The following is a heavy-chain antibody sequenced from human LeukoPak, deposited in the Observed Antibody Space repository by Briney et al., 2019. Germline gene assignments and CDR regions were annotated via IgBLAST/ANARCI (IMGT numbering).Heavy chain of an antibody. D-gene: IGHD2-15*01. J-gene: IGHJ5*02. V-gene: IGHV4-59*08. CDR1: GGSMSRYY. CDR2: LYYSGSDSERT. CDR3: ARQEGKVAASNWFEP. Sequence: SEPLSLTCTVSGGSMSRYYWNWMRQTPGKGLEWIGFLYYSGSDSERTTYNPSLESRVTISIDTSKNEFSLRLNSVTAADTAVYYCARQEGKVAASNWFEPWGQGTLVSVSS.